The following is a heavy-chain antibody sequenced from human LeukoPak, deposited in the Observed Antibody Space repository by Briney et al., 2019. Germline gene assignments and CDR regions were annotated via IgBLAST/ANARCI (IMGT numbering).Heavy chain of an antibody. CDR1: GFTFSSYA. Sequence: GGSLRLSCAASGFTFSSYAMHWVRQAPGQGLGWVAVISYDGSNKYYADSVKGRFTISRDNSKNTLYLQMNSLRAEDTAVYYCASIFREPWGQGTLVTVCS. CDR3: ASIFREP. J-gene: IGHJ5*02. CDR2: ISYDGSNK. D-gene: IGHD3-10*01. V-gene: IGHV3-30-3*01.